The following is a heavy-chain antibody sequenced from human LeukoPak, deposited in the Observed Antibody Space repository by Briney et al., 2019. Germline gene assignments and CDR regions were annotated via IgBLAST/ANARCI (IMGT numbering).Heavy chain of an antibody. D-gene: IGHD3-10*01. J-gene: IGHJ5*02. CDR3: ARYYYGSGGFDP. CDR1: GDSIRGYY. V-gene: IGHV4-59*01. CDR2: IYYSGST. Sequence: PSETLSLTCTVSGDSIRGYYWSWIRQPPGKGLEWIGYIYYSGSTNYNPSLKSRVTISVDTSRNQFSLKLSSVTAADTAVYYCARYYYGSGGFDPWGQGTLVTVSS.